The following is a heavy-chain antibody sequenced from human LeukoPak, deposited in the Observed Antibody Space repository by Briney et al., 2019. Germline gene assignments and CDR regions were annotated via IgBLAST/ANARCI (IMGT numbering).Heavy chain of an antibody. Sequence: PSETLSLTCTVSGGSISSQFWSWVRQPPGKGLEYIGYMSYSGNTNYNPSLKSRVTISLDTSKNQFSLKLSSLTAADTAVYYCAGFSSGSNWFDAWGQGTLVTVSS. CDR2: MSYSGNT. CDR1: GGSISSQF. J-gene: IGHJ5*02. V-gene: IGHV4-59*11. CDR3: AGFSSGSNWFDA.